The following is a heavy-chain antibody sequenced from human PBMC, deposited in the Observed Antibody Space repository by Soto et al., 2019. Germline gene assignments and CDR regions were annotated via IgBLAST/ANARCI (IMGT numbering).Heavy chain of an antibody. CDR1: GFAFSTYS. D-gene: IGHD4-4*01. J-gene: IGHJ4*02. CDR2: ISGSGNYT. CDR3: AREGINNYNEFYFGS. Sequence: EVQLVESGGGLVKPGGSLKLSCAASGFAFSTYSMSWVRQAPGKGLEWVSSISGSGNYTHYADFLRGRFTISRDNAKTSLFLQMDSLRAEDPAVYYCAREGINNYNEFYFGSWGQGTVVTVSS. V-gene: IGHV3-21*06.